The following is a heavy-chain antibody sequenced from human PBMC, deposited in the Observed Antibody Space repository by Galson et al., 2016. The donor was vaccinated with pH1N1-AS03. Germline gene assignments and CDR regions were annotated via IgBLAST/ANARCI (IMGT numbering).Heavy chain of an antibody. J-gene: IGHJ6*02. CDR3: ARVAAGLTGYYYARDV. V-gene: IGHV1-46*01. Sequence: SVKVSCKASGYTFTSYYIHWVRQAPGQGREWMGIINPSDGNTNYAQRFQGRVTMTRDTSTSTVYMELSSLRSDDTAVYYCARVAAGLTGYYYARDVWGQGTLVTVSS. CDR2: INPSDGNT. CDR1: GYTFTSYY. D-gene: IGHD4/OR15-4a*01.